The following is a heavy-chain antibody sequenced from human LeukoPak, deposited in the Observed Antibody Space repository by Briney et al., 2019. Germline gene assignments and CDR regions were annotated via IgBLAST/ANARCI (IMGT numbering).Heavy chain of an antibody. J-gene: IGHJ4*02. Sequence: SGPTLGKPTQTLTXTCTFSGVSLSTTGVGVGWIRQPPGKALEWLALIYWNDDKRYSPSLKSRLTITKDTSKNQVVLTMTNMDSVDTATYYCARRRPAANPYYFDYWGQGTLVTVSS. CDR1: GVSLSTTGVG. CDR2: IYWNDDK. CDR3: ARRRPAANPYYFDY. D-gene: IGHD2-2*01. V-gene: IGHV2-5*01.